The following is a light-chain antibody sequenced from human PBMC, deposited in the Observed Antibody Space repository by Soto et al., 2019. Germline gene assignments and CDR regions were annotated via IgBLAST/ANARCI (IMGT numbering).Light chain of an antibody. V-gene: IGKV3-11*01. CDR3: QQRSNWPT. CDR1: QSISSN. CDR2: DAS. J-gene: IGKJ4*01. Sequence: EIVMTQSPATLSVSPGERATLSCRASQSISSNLAWYQQKPGQAPRLRISDASNRATGIPDRLSGSGSGTDFTLTISSLEPEDFAVYYCQQRSNWPTFGGGTNVDIK.